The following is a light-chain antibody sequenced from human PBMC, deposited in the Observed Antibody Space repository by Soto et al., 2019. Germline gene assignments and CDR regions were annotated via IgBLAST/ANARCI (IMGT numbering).Light chain of an antibody. CDR1: SSDIGTYNY. CDR3: YSCSRSSGTRYV. Sequence: QSALTQPASVSGSPGQSITISCTGTSSDIGTYNYVSWYQQHPGQAPKLMIYDVSNRPSGVSDRFSGSKSGNTASLTISGLQGEDEAGYFCYSCSRSSGTRYVFGTGTKVTVL. J-gene: IGLJ1*01. V-gene: IGLV2-14*03. CDR2: DVS.